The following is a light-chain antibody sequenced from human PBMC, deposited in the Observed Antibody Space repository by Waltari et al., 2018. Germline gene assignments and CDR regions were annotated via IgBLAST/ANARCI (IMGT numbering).Light chain of an antibody. CDR1: SGHSSYA. CDR2: LNSDGSH. V-gene: IGLV4-69*01. CDR3: QTWATGIQV. J-gene: IGLJ3*02. Sequence: QLVLTQSPSASASLGASVKFTCTLSSGHSSYAIAWHPQQPDKGPRYLMKLNSDGSHTKGDGIPDRFSGSSSGAQRYLTISSLQSEDEADYYCQTWATGIQVFGGGTKLTVL.